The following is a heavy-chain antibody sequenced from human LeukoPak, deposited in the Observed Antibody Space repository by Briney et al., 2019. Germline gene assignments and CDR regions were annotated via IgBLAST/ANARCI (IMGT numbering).Heavy chain of an antibody. V-gene: IGHV4-59*11. Sequence: ASETLSLTCTVSGASISSHYWSWIREHPGQGLYSIWYIYYSGSTNYNPSLMSCVTISADTSTNQFPLKVRYVSAAATALYVFSRGRPPGFGELLLWNHWGQGTLVTVSS. CDR1: GASISSHY. J-gene: IGHJ5*02. CDR2: IYYSGST. D-gene: IGHD3-10*01. CDR3: SRGRPPGFGELLLWNH.